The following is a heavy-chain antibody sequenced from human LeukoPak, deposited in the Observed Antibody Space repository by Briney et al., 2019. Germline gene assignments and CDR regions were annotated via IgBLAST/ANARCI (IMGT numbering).Heavy chain of an antibody. CDR3: AKSFGSGWGAGYDY. CDR2: ISYDGSNK. Sequence: PGGSLRLSCAASGFTFSSYGMHWVRQAPGKGLEWVAVISYDGSNKYYADSVKGRFTISRDNSKNTLYLQMNSLRAEDTAVYYCAKSFGSGWGAGYDYWGQGTLVTVSS. V-gene: IGHV3-30*18. J-gene: IGHJ4*02. D-gene: IGHD6-19*01. CDR1: GFTFSSYG.